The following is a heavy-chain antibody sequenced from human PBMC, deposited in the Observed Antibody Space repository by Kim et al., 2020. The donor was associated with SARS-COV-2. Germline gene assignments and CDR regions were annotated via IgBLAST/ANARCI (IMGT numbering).Heavy chain of an antibody. CDR3: VRYSSRAFDI. J-gene: IGHJ3*02. CDR2: YN. Sequence: YNDYAVFVKSRITINPDTSKNQLSLQLNSVTPEDTAVYYCVRYSSRAFDIWGQGTMVTVAS. V-gene: IGHV6-1*01. D-gene: IGHD6-13*01.